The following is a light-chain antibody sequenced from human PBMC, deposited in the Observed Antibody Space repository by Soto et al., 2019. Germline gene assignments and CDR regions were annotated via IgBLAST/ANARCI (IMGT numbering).Light chain of an antibody. CDR2: GVT. J-gene: IGLJ1*01. V-gene: IGLV2-14*01. CDR3: SSYTSGSSHYV. CDR1: SSDVGANYS. Sequence: QSVLAQPASVSGSPGQSITISCSGTSSDVGANYSVSWYQHHPGKAPKLIIYGVTNRPSGVSNRFSGSKSGNTASLTISGLQAEDEADYHCSSYTSGSSHYVFGTGTKVTVL.